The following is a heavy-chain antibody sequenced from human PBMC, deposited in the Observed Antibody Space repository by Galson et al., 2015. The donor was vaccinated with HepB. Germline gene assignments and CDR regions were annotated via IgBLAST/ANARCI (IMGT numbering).Heavy chain of an antibody. J-gene: IGHJ4*02. Sequence: SLRLSCAASGFSFSSYSMNWVRQAPGKGPEWVSYISGSSTTIYYADSVKGRFTISRDNAKNSLYLQMNSLRAEDTAVYYCARLGLGSDYWGQGTLVTVSS. V-gene: IGHV3-48*01. D-gene: IGHD6-19*01. CDR3: ARLGLGSDY. CDR2: ISGSSTTI. CDR1: GFSFSSYS.